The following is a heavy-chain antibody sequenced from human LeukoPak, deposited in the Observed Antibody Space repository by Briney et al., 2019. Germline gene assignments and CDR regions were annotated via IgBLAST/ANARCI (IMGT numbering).Heavy chain of an antibody. CDR3: TTDPGYGGNSDY. D-gene: IGHD4-23*01. Sequence: KTGGSLRLSCAASGFTFSDYYMSWIRQAPGKGLEWVSYISSSGSTIYYADSVKGRFTISRDNAKNSLYLQMNSLRAEDTAVYYCTTDPGYGGNSDYWGQGTLVTVSS. V-gene: IGHV3-11*04. J-gene: IGHJ4*02. CDR2: ISSSGSTI. CDR1: GFTFSDYY.